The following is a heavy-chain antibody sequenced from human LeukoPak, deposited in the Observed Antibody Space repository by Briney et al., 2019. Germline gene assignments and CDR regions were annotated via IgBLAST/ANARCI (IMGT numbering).Heavy chain of an antibody. CDR1: GGSISSSSYY. V-gene: IGHV4-39*01. J-gene: IGHJ4*02. D-gene: IGHD6-13*01. CDR3: ARHQAAAGVDY. CDR2: IYYSGST. Sequence: PSETLSLTCTVSGGSISSSSYYWGWIRQSPGKGLEWIGSIYYSGSTYYNPSLKSRVTISVDTSKNQFSLKLSSVTAADTAVYYCARHQAAAGVDYWGQGTLVTVSS.